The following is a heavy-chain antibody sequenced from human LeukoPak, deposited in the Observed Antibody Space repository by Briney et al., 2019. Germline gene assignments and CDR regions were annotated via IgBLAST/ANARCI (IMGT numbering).Heavy chain of an antibody. CDR2: IYYTGTT. D-gene: IGHD3-22*01. Sequence: PGGSLRLSCAASGFTFSSYAMTWVRQAPGKGLEWIGHIYYTGTTGYNPSLKSRVTISVDTSKNQFSLKLSSVTAADTAVYFCARQSGWLSAWGQGIVVTVSS. CDR1: GFTFSSYA. V-gene: IGHV4-59*08. J-gene: IGHJ5*02. CDR3: ARQSGWLSA.